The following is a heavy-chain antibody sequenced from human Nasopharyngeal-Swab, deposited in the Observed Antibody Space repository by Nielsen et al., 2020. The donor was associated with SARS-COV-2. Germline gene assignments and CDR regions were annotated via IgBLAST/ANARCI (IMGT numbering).Heavy chain of an antibody. CDR1: GGSISSYD. J-gene: IGHJ5*02. CDR2: MYVRGRT. Sequence: SETLSLTCSVSGGSISSYDWSWIRQPPGRGLEWIGYMYVRGRTNYNPSLKSRVTILRDTSKNQFSLKVTSVTAADTAVYYCARVGHCSGGACYARHRDWFDPWGQGTLVTVSS. D-gene: IGHD2-15*01. CDR3: ARVGHCSGGACYARHRDWFDP. V-gene: IGHV4-59*13.